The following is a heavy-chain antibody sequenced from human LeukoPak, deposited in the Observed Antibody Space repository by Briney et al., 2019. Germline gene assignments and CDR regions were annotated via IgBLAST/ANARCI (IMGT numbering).Heavy chain of an antibody. CDR1: GYTFTSYG. Sequence: GASVKVSCKASGYTFTSYGISWVRQAPGQGLEWMGWISAYDGNTNYAQKLQGRVTMTTDTSTSTAYMELRSLRSADKAVYYCARGARYYDILTGYYRGYYYYYMDVWGKGTTVTVSS. CDR2: ISAYDGNT. CDR3: ARGARYYDILTGYYRGYYYYYMDV. J-gene: IGHJ6*03. D-gene: IGHD3-9*01. V-gene: IGHV1-18*01.